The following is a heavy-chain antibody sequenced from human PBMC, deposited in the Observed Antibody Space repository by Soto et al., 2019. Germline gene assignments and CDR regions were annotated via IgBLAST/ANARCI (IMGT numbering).Heavy chain of an antibody. CDR3: ARGSGWYESSDAFDI. CDR2: ISYDGSNK. V-gene: IGHV3-30-3*01. D-gene: IGHD6-19*01. J-gene: IGHJ3*02. CDR1: GFTFSSYA. Sequence: QVQLVESGGGVVQPGRSLRLSCAASGFTFSSYAMHWVRQAPGKGLEWVAVISYDGSNKYYADSVKGRFTISRDNSKNTLYLQMNSLSAEDTAVYYCARGSGWYESSDAFDIWGQGTMVTVSS.